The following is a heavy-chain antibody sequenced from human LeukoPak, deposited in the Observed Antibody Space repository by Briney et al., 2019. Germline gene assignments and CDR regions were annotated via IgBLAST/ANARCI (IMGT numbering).Heavy chain of an antibody. D-gene: IGHD5-18*01. CDR3: ARHLSGVTGYTYGRGIDY. CDR2: ISSSGSTI. CDR1: GFTFSSYE. J-gene: IGHJ4*02. Sequence: GGSLRLSCAASGFTFSSYEMNWVRQAPGKGLEWVSYISSSGSTIHYADSVKGRFTISRDNAKNSLYLQMNSLRAEDTAVYYCARHLSGVTGYTYGRGIDYWGQGTLVTVSS. V-gene: IGHV3-48*03.